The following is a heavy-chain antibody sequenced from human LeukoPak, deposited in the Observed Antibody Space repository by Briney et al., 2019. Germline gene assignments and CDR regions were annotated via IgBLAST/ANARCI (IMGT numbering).Heavy chain of an antibody. J-gene: IGHJ4*02. V-gene: IGHV4-34*01. CDR3: ARAGGYSSEIDY. Sequence: SETLSLTCAVYGGSFSGYYWSWIRQPPGKGLEWIGEINHSGSTNYNPSLKRRVTISVDTSKNQFSLKLSSVTAADTAVYYCARAGGYSSEIDYWGQGTLVTVSS. D-gene: IGHD5-18*01. CDR2: INHSGST. CDR1: GGSFSGYY.